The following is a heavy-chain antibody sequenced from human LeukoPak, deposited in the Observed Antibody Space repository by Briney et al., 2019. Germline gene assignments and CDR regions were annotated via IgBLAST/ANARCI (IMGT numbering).Heavy chain of an antibody. J-gene: IGHJ6*02. Sequence: GGSLRLSCAASGFTFSNSWMTWVRQAPGKGLQWVAHINQDGGDKNYLDSVRGRFTISRDNAKNSLYLQMNSLTADDTAVCYCARGHYDLNLWGQGTTVTVSS. CDR2: INQDGGDK. V-gene: IGHV3-7*01. CDR3: ARGHYDLNL. CDR1: GFTFSNSW.